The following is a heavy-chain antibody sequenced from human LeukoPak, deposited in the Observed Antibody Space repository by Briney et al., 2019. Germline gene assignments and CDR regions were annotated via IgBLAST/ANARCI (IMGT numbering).Heavy chain of an antibody. CDR1: GFTFTDYW. J-gene: IGHJ4*02. Sequence: PGGSITLSCAASGFTFTDYWMTWVRQVPGKGLEWVANIHKAGTESYYVDSVKGRFAISRDNAKNSLYLQLSSLRVDDTAVYYCARVGTWELQRVFDYWGQGTLVTVSS. V-gene: IGHV3-7*01. CDR2: IHKAGTES. D-gene: IGHD1-26*01. CDR3: ARVGTWELQRVFDY.